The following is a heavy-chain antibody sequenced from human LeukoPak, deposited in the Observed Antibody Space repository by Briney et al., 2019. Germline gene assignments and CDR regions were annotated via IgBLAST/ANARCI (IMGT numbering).Heavy chain of an antibody. CDR1: GDSISSSTYY. V-gene: IGHV4-39*07. CDR3: ARGPHPIAAAGTGNWFDP. J-gene: IGHJ5*02. Sequence: SETLSLTCTVSGDSISSSTYYWGWIRQPPGKGLEWIANIYYSGSTYYNPSLKSRVTISVDTSKNQFSLKLSSVTAADTAVYYCARGPHPIAAAGTGNWFDPWGQGTLVTVSS. CDR2: IYYSGST. D-gene: IGHD6-13*01.